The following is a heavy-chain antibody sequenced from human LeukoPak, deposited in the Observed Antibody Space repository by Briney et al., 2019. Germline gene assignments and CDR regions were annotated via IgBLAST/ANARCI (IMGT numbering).Heavy chain of an antibody. CDR2: ISYDGSNK. CDR1: GFTFSSYG. J-gene: IGHJ4*02. Sequence: PGRSLRLSCAASGFTFSSYGMHWVRQAPGKGLEWVAVISYDGSNKYYADSVKGRFTISRDNSKETLNLQMNSLRAEDTAIYYCAKVGEDVLRYFDWLPPPAEYYFDYWGQGTLVTVSS. CDR3: AKVGEDVLRYFDWLPPPAEYYFDY. V-gene: IGHV3-30*18. D-gene: IGHD3-9*01.